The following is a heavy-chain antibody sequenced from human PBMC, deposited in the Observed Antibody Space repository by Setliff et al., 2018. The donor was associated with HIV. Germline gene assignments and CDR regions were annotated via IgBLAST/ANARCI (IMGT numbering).Heavy chain of an antibody. J-gene: IGHJ4*02. V-gene: IGHV4-34*01. Sequence: LSLTCAVYGGSFSGYYWTWIRQSPGKGLEWIGEINHSGATTYKPSLKSRATISVDTSKKQFSLKLNSVNAADTATYYCARYSGLGIDYWGQGTLVTVS. CDR3: ARYSGLGIDY. D-gene: IGHD1-26*01. CDR1: GGSFSGYY. CDR2: INHSGAT.